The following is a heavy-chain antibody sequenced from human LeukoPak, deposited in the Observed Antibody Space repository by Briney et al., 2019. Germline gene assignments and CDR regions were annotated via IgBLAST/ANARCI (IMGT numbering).Heavy chain of an antibody. D-gene: IGHD3-22*01. CDR1: GGSIASGDYS. Sequence: SETLSLTCAVSGGSIASGDYSWSWIRQPPGKGLEWIGYIYYSGSTYYNPSLKSRLSISVDTSKNQFSLKLSPVAAADTAVYYCARNYYDRSGYYRALDYWGQGTLVTVSS. J-gene: IGHJ4*02. CDR2: IYYSGST. V-gene: IGHV4-30-4*07. CDR3: ARNYYDRSGYYRALDY.